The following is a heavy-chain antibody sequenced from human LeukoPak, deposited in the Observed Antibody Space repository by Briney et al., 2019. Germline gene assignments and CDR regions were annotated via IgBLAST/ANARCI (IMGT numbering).Heavy chain of an antibody. CDR1: GFTFSSYA. Sequence: GGSLRLSCAASGFTFSSYAMSWVRQAPGKGLEWVSAISGSGGSTYYADSVKGRFTISRDNSKNTLYLQMNGLRAEDTAVYYCAKDLNPRAVAGTEFDYWGQGTLVTVSS. V-gene: IGHV3-23*01. CDR2: ISGSGGST. D-gene: IGHD6-19*01. CDR3: AKDLNPRAVAGTEFDY. J-gene: IGHJ4*02.